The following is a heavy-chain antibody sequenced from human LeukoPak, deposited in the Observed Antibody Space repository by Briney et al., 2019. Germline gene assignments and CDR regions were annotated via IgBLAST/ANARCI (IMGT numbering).Heavy chain of an antibody. Sequence: GGSLRLSCAASGFTFSSYGMHWVRQAPGKGLEWVAVISYDGSNKYYPDSVKGRFTISRDNSKNTLYLQMNSLRTEDTAVYYCAKVSTMVRGVITDNWGQGTLVTVSS. V-gene: IGHV3-30*18. J-gene: IGHJ4*02. CDR2: ISYDGSNK. CDR3: AKVSTMVRGVITDN. D-gene: IGHD3-10*01. CDR1: GFTFSSYG.